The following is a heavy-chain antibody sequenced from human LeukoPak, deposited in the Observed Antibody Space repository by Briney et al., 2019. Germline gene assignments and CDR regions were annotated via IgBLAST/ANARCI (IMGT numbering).Heavy chain of an antibody. Sequence: SETLSLTCAAYGGSFSGYYWSWIRQPPGKGLEWIGEINHSGSTNYNPSLKSRVTISVDTSKNQFSLKLSSVTAADTAVYYCAGGQGYSGYRTYYFDYWGQGTLVTVSS. V-gene: IGHV4-34*01. D-gene: IGHD5-12*01. CDR3: AGGQGYSGYRTYYFDY. CDR1: GGSFSGYY. J-gene: IGHJ4*02. CDR2: INHSGST.